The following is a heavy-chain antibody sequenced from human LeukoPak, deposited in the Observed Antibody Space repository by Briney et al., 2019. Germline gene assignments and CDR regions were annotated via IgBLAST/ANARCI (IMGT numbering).Heavy chain of an antibody. CDR3: ARDIGGIFDS. Sequence: PGGSLRLSCAASGFTVSSNFMSWVRQAPGKGLEWVSVIYSGGDTYYADSVKGRFTISRGNSKNTLYLQMNSLRAEDTAVYYCARDIGGIFDSWGQGTLVTVSS. J-gene: IGHJ4*02. V-gene: IGHV3-53*01. CDR2: IYSGGDT. D-gene: IGHD1-26*01. CDR1: GFTVSSNF.